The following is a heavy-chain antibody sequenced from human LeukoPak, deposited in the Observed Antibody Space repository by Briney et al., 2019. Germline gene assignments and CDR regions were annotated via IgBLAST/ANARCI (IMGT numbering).Heavy chain of an antibody. CDR3: ARSPGGWYFDY. J-gene: IGHJ4*02. CDR2: ISYDGSNK. CDR1: KFTFSSYG. Sequence: GGSLRLSRAASKFTFSSYGMHWVRRAPGKGLEWVAFISYDGSNKYYADSVKGRFAISRDNSKNTLYLEMNSLRAEDTAAYYCARSPGGWYFDYWGQGTLVTVSS. V-gene: IGHV3-30*03. D-gene: IGHD6-19*01.